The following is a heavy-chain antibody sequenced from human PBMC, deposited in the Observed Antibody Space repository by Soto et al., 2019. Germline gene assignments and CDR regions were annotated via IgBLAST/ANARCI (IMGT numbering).Heavy chain of an antibody. J-gene: IGHJ5*02. Sequence: GGSLRLSCAASGFTFSSYSMNWVRQAPGKGLEWVSSISSSSSYIYYADSVKGRFTISRDNAKNSLYLQMNSLRAEDTAVYYCAKGPYDYIWGSYRPDFDPWGQGTLVTVSS. CDR1: GFTFSSYS. D-gene: IGHD3-16*02. V-gene: IGHV3-21*04. CDR2: ISSSSSYI. CDR3: AKGPYDYIWGSYRPDFDP.